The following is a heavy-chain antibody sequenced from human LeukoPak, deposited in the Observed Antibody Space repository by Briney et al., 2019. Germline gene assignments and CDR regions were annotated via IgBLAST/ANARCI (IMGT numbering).Heavy chain of an antibody. CDR3: APDRENSDWQKRFDS. CDR1: GFTFSTYW. V-gene: IGHV3-7*01. D-gene: IGHD2-21*02. J-gene: IGHJ4*02. CDR2: INQDASEI. Sequence: PGGSLRLSCAASGFTFSTYWMNWYRQAPGKGLEWVGNINQDASEINYVDSVRGRFTISRDNAKNSLHLQMNSLRAEDTAVYYCAPDRENSDWQKRFDSWGQGTLVTVSS.